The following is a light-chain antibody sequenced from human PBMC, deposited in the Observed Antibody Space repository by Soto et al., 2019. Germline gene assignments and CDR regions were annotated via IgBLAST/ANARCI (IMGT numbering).Light chain of an antibody. V-gene: IGKV3-11*01. J-gene: IGKJ5*01. CDR3: QQRSNWPPIT. Sequence: EIVLTQSPATLSLSPGERATLSCRASQSVSSYLAWYQQKPGQAPRLLIYDASNRATGIPVRFSGSGSGTDFTLIISSREPEDFAVYYCQQRSNWPPITFGGGTRLEIK. CDR2: DAS. CDR1: QSVSSY.